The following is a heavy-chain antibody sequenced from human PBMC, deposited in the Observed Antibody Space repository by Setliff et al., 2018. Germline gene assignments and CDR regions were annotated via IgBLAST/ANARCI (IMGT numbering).Heavy chain of an antibody. CDR3: TITHYYGSGSPYYLDY. J-gene: IGHJ4*02. D-gene: IGHD3-10*01. V-gene: IGHV3-72*01. Sequence: PGGSLRLSCATSGFTLSDYSMDWVRQAPGKGLEWVGRTRNKVSGYITEYAASVKGRFTISRDDSKNSVFLQMNSLKTEDTAVYYCTITHYYGSGSPYYLDYWGQGTLVTVSS. CDR2: TRNKVSGYIT. CDR1: GFTLSDYS.